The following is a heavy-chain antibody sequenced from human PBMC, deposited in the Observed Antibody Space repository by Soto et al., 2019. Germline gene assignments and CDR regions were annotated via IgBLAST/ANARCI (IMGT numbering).Heavy chain of an antibody. Sequence: QVQLVESGGGLVKPGGSLRLACAASGFTFSDNYMSWIRQAPGKGLEWVSYISSGGTTTRYADSVKGRFTISRDNTKNSVYLQMNRLRAEDTAFYYCARDFDYDSSGYYYDYWGQGTLVTVSS. J-gene: IGHJ4*02. V-gene: IGHV3-11*01. D-gene: IGHD3-22*01. CDR2: ISSGGTTT. CDR3: ARDFDYDSSGYYYDY. CDR1: GFTFSDNY.